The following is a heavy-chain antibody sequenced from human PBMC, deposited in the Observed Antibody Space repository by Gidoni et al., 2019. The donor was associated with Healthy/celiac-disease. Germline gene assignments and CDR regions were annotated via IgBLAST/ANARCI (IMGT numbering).Heavy chain of an antibody. Sequence: EVQLLESGGGLVQPGGSLRLSCAASGFTFSSSAMSWVRQAPGKGLEWVSAISGSGGSTDYADSVKGRVTISRDNSKNTLYLQMNSLRAEDTAVYYCAKVSYYYDSSGYYAYFDYWGQGTLVTVSS. V-gene: IGHV3-23*01. CDR3: AKVSYYYDSSGYYAYFDY. CDR2: ISGSGGST. J-gene: IGHJ4*02. CDR1: GFTFSSSA. D-gene: IGHD3-22*01.